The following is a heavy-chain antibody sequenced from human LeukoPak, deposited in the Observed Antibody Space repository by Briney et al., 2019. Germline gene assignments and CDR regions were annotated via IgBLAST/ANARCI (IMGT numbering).Heavy chain of an antibody. D-gene: IGHD3-10*01. V-gene: IGHV3-33*08. CDR3: AFLPITDDTSDI. Sequence: GRSLRLSCAASGFTFRSYGMHWVRQAPGKGLEWVAVIWYGGTIQYYADSVKGRFVISRDNSNSTLYLQMNSLRTEDTAVYYCAFLPITDDTSDIWGQGTMVTVSS. CDR2: IWYGGTIQ. CDR1: GFTFRSYG. J-gene: IGHJ3*02.